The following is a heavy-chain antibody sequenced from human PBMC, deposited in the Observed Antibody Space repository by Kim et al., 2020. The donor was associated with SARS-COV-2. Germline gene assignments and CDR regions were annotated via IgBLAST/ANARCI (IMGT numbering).Heavy chain of an antibody. Sequence: GGSLRLSCAASGFTFSSYAMHWVRQAPGKGLEWVAVISYDGSKKYYADSVKGRFTISRDKSKNTLYLQMNSLRAEDTAFYYCARDTTPSTGGWSNFDYWGQGTLVTVSS. V-gene: IGHV3-30-3*01. CDR1: GFTFSSYA. D-gene: IGHD6-19*01. CDR2: ISYDGSKK. CDR3: ARDTTPSTGGWSNFDY. J-gene: IGHJ4*02.